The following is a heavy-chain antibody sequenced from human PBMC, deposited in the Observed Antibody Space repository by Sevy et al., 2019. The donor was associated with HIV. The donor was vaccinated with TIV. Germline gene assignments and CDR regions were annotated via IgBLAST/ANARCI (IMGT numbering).Heavy chain of an antibody. Sequence: GGSLRLSCAASGFTFSSYSMNWVRQAPGKGLEWVSSISSSSSYIYYAHSVKGRFTISRDNAKNSLYLQMNSLRAEDTAVYYCARLSGDYSWGQGTLVTVSS. J-gene: IGHJ4*02. D-gene: IGHD4-17*01. CDR3: ARLSGDYS. V-gene: IGHV3-21*01. CDR1: GFTFSSYS. CDR2: ISSSSSYI.